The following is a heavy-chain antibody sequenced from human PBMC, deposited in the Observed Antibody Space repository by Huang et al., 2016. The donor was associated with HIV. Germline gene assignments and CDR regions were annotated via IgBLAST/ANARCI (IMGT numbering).Heavy chain of an antibody. CDR3: AKGRRAFDV. Sequence: EVQLVQSGAEVQKQGESLKFACKGSGYSFRIYWIAWVRQMLGKGLEWMGIIYPVESKSKYSPSFEGHISISVDKASNTVDLHWSSLKASDTAIYYCAKGRRAFDVWGQGTWVTVSS. CDR2: IYPVESKS. V-gene: IGHV5-51*03. CDR1: GYSFRIYW. J-gene: IGHJ3*01.